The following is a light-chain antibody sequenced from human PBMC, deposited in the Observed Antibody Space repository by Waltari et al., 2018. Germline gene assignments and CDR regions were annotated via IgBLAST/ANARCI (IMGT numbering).Light chain of an antibody. CDR3: CSYISIWA. CDR1: GSDVSGYNY. Sequence: SALTQPRAVSGSPVQSVTISCTGTGSDVSGYNYVSWYQHPPGNAPTHIIYDVNERPSGVPDRFSASKSGSAASLTISGLQAEDEADYYCCSYISIWAFGGGTKLTVL. J-gene: IGLJ2*01. CDR2: DVN. V-gene: IGLV2-11*01.